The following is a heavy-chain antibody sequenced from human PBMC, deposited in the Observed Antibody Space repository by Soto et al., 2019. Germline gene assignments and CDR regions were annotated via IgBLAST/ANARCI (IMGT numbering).Heavy chain of an antibody. CDR2: IYYSGST. CDR1: GGSVSSGSYY. D-gene: IGHD4-17*01. J-gene: IGHJ4*02. V-gene: IGHV4-61*01. Sequence: QVQLQESGPGLVKPSETLSLTCTVSGGSVSSGSYYWSWIRQPPGKGLEWIGYIYYSGSTNYNPSLKSRVTISADTSKNQFSLKLSSVTAADTAVYYCARARAPVRHFDYWGQGTLVTVSS. CDR3: ARARAPVRHFDY.